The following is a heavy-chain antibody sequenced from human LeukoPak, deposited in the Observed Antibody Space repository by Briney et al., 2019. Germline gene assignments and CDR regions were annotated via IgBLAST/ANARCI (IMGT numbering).Heavy chain of an antibody. CDR3: ARLPSMSLDRQLVPFDY. CDR1: GYTFTSYY. V-gene: IGHV7-4-1*02. D-gene: IGHD6-13*01. J-gene: IGHJ4*02. Sequence: ASVKVSCKASGYTFTSYYMHWVRQAPGQGLEWMGWINTNTGNPTYAQGFTGRFVFSLDTSVSTAYLQISSLKAEDTAVYYCARLPSMSLDRQLVPFDYWGQGTLVTVSS. CDR2: INTNTGNP.